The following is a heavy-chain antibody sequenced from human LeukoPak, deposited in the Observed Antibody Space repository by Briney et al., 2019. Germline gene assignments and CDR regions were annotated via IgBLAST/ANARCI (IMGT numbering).Heavy chain of an antibody. D-gene: IGHD2-2*01. V-gene: IGHV4-38-2*02. CDR3: ARDYCSSTSCYHLDY. CDR1: GYSISGGYY. Sequence: SETLSLTCTVSGYSISGGYYWGWIRQPPGKGLEWIGSIYHSGSTYYNPSLKSRVTISVDTSKNQFSLKLSSVTAADTAVYYCARDYCSSTSCYHLDYWGQGTLVTVSS. CDR2: IYHSGST. J-gene: IGHJ4*02.